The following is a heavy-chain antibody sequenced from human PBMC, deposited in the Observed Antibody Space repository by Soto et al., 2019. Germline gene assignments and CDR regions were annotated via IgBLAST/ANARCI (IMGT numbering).Heavy chain of an antibody. Sequence: GESLKISCKGSGYSFTSYWISWVRQMPGKGLEWMGRIDPSDSYTNYSPSFQGHVTISADKSISTAYLQWSSLKASDTAMYYCATADIPAASGSSSYENYYYYGMDVWGQGTRVTVSS. V-gene: IGHV5-10-1*01. J-gene: IGHJ6*02. CDR3: ATADIPAASGSSSYENYYYYGMDV. CDR1: GYSFTSYW. D-gene: IGHD2-2*01. CDR2: IDPSDSYT.